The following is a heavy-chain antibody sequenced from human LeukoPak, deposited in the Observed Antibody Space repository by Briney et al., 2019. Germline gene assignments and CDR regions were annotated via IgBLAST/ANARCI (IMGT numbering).Heavy chain of an antibody. CDR1: GFTFSSYS. Sequence: GGSLRLSCAASGFTFSSYSMNWVRQAPGKGLEWVSYISSSSSTIYYADSVKGRFTISRDNAKNSLYLQMNSLRAEDTAVYYCARGFQWELLSYFDYWGQGTLVTVSS. J-gene: IGHJ4*02. V-gene: IGHV3-48*01. D-gene: IGHD1-26*01. CDR2: ISSSSSTI. CDR3: ARGFQWELLSYFDY.